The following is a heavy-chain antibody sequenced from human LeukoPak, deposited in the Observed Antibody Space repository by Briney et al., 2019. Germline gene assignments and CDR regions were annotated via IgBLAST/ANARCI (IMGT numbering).Heavy chain of an antibody. CDR2: ISSSSSTI. V-gene: IGHV3-48*01. J-gene: IGHJ3*02. CDR1: GFTFSSYS. Sequence: PGGSLRLSCAASGFTFSSYSMNWVRQAPGKGLEWVSYISSSSSTIYYADSVKGRFTISRDNSKNTLYLQMNSLRAEDTAVYYCAKARSGGVITSAFDIWGQGTMVTVSS. D-gene: IGHD3-10*01. CDR3: AKARSGGVITSAFDI.